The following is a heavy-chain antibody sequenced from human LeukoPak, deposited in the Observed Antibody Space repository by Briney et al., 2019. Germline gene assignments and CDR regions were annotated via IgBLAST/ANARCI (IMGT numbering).Heavy chain of an antibody. D-gene: IGHD3-16*01. CDR3: ARDLLNDMITFGGVIDY. V-gene: IGHV3-30-3*01. CDR2: ISYDGSNK. J-gene: IGHJ4*02. Sequence: GRSLRLSCAASGFTFSSYAMHWVRQAPGKGLEWVAVISYDGSNKYYADSVKGRFTISRDNSKNTLYLQMDSLRAEDTAVYYCARDLLNDMITFGGVIDYWGQGTLVTVSS. CDR1: GFTFSSYA.